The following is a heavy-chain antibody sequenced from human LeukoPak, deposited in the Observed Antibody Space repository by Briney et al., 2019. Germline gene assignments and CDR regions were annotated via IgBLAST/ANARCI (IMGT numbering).Heavy chain of an antibody. CDR3: ARDHPDYDSSGYYDY. V-gene: IGHV3-7*05. D-gene: IGHD3-22*01. CDR2: IKQDGSEK. J-gene: IGHJ4*02. CDR1: GLTFSSYW. Sequence: PGGSLRLSCAASGLTFSSYWMSWVRQAPGKGLEWVANIKQDGSEKYYVDSVKGRFTISRDNAKNSLYLQMNSLRAEDTAVYYCARDHPDYDSSGYYDYWGQGTLVTVSS.